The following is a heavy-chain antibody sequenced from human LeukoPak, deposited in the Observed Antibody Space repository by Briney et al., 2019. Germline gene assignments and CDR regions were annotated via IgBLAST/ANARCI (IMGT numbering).Heavy chain of an antibody. CDR1: GFTFSSYA. V-gene: IGHV3-30-3*01. CDR3: ARDSWELYCSSTSCYRFHFDY. D-gene: IGHD2-2*01. J-gene: IGHJ4*02. CDR2: ISYDRSNK. Sequence: GRSLRLSCAASGFTFSSYAMHWVRQAPGKGLEWVAVISYDRSNKYYADSVKGRFTISRDNSKNTLYLQMNSLRAEDTAVYYCARDSWELYCSSTSCYRFHFDYWGQGTLVTVSS.